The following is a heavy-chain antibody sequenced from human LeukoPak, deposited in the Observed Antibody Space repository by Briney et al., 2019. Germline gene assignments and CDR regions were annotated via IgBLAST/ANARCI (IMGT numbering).Heavy chain of an antibody. Sequence: GESLKISCKGSRYSFTSYWIGWVRQMAGKGLEGMGIIYPGESDTRYSPSFQGQVTISADKSISTAYLQWSSLKASDTAMYYCARQPPTYYYDSSGPDAFDIWGQGTMVTVSS. CDR3: ARQPPTYYYDSSGPDAFDI. V-gene: IGHV5-51*01. CDR1: RYSFTSYW. CDR2: IYPGESDT. D-gene: IGHD3-22*01. J-gene: IGHJ3*02.